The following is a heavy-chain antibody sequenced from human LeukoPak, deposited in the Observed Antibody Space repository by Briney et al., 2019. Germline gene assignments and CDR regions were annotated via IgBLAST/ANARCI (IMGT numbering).Heavy chain of an antibody. CDR3: AKAGYSSSWYYFDY. D-gene: IGHD6-13*01. CDR2: IRYDGSNK. Sequence: GGSLRLSCAASGFTFSSYGMHWVRQAPGKGLEGVAFIRYDGSNKYYADSVKGRFTISRDNSKNTLYLQMNSLRAEDTAVYYCAKAGYSSSWYYFDYWGQGTLVTVSS. CDR1: GFTFSSYG. J-gene: IGHJ4*02. V-gene: IGHV3-30*02.